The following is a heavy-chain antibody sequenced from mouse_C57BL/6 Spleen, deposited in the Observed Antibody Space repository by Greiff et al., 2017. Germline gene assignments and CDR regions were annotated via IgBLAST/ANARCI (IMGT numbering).Heavy chain of an antibody. CDR1: GFNIKNTY. CDR3: ARITTVVEGMDY. J-gene: IGHJ4*01. V-gene: IGHV14-3*01. D-gene: IGHD1-1*01. CDR2: IDPANGTP. Sequence: VQLQQSVAELVRPGASVKLSCTASGFNIKNTYMHWVKQRPEQGLEWIGRIDPANGTPKYAPKFQGKATLTADPSSNSAYLQLSSMTSKDTAINFCARITTVVEGMDYWGQGTTVTVAS.